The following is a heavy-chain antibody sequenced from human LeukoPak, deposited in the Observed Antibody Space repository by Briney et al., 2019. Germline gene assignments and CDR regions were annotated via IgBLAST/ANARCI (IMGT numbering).Heavy chain of an antibody. D-gene: IGHD3-22*01. Sequence: ASVTVSFKASGYTFTGYYMHWVRQAPGQGLEWMGWINPNSGGTNYAQKFQGWVTMTRDTSISTAYIELSRLRSDDTAVYYCARVGDSSGYYTLDYWGQGTLVTVSS. CDR1: GYTFTGYY. CDR2: INPNSGGT. CDR3: ARVGDSSGYYTLDY. V-gene: IGHV1-2*04. J-gene: IGHJ4*02.